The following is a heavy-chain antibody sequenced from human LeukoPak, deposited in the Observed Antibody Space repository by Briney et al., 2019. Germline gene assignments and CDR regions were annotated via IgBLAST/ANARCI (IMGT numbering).Heavy chain of an antibody. CDR2: IYMSGNT. J-gene: IGHJ4*01. V-gene: IGHV4-61*02. CDR3: ARGTYDGSSYYIGSLDY. CDR1: GGSMTSDDYF. D-gene: IGHD3-22*01. Sequence: SQTLSLTCTVSGGSMTSDDYFWNWIRQPAGKGLEWYGRIYMSGNTGYNTPFKGRVNMSVDSKKQFSLNLSSLTAADTAVYYCARGTYDGSSYYIGSLDYWGQGILVTVSS.